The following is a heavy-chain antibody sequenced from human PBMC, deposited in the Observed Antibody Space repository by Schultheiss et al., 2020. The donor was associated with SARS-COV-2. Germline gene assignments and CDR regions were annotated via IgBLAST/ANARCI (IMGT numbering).Heavy chain of an antibody. CDR2: IYTSGGT. CDR1: GGSISSGSYY. D-gene: IGHD6-13*01. CDR3: ARDIDSSSWYYYYYGMDV. J-gene: IGHJ6*02. V-gene: IGHV4-61*02. Sequence: SETLSLTCTVSGGSISSGSYYWSWIRQPAGKGLEWIGRIYTSGGTNFNPSLKSRVTMSVDTSKNQFSLKLSSVTAADTAVYYCARDIDSSSWYYYYYGMDVWGQGTTVTVSS.